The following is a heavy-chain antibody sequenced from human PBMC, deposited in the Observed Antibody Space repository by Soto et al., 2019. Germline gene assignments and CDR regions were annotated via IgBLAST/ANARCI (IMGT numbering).Heavy chain of an antibody. CDR2: INPNSGGT. J-gene: IGHJ6*02. Sequence: ASVKVFCKASGYTFTGYYMHWVRQAPGQGLEWMGWINPNSGGTNYAQKFQGRVTMTRDTSISTAYMELSRLRSDDTAVYYCARDWAVAGGDYYYYGMDVWGHGTTVTVSS. CDR3: ARDWAVAGGDYYYYGMDV. CDR1: GYTFTGYY. D-gene: IGHD6-19*01. V-gene: IGHV1-2*02.